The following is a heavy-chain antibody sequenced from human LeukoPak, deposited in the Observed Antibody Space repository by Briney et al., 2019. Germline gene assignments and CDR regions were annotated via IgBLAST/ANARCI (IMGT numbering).Heavy chain of an antibody. D-gene: IGHD3-3*01. CDR3: ARGVGYYDFWSGYRPYYYYGIDV. J-gene: IGHJ6*02. V-gene: IGHV1-69*04. CDR2: IIPILGIA. Sequence: SVKVSCKASGGTFSSYAISWVRQAPGQGLEWMGRIIPILGIANYAQKFQGRVTITADKSTSTAYMELSSLRSEDTAVYYCARGVGYYDFWSGYRPYYYYGIDVWGQGTTVTVSS. CDR1: GGTFSSYA.